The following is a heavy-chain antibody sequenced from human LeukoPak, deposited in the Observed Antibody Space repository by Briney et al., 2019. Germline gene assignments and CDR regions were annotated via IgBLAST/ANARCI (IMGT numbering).Heavy chain of an antibody. CDR3: ARGRWLRDPKYFDY. V-gene: IGHV3-30*03. D-gene: IGHD5-12*01. CDR1: GFTFNNYA. CDR2: ISYDGSNK. Sequence: GGSLRLSCAASGFTFNNYAMSWVRQAPGKGLEWVAVISYDGSNKYYADSVKGRFTISRDNSKNTLYLQMNSLRAEDTAVYYCARGRWLRDPKYFDYWGQGTLVTVSS. J-gene: IGHJ4*02.